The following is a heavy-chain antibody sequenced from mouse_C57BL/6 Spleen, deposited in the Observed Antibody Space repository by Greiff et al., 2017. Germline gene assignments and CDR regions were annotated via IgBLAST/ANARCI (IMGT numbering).Heavy chain of an antibody. CDR3: ARDRVDGSWFAY. CDR1: GFTFSSYA. V-gene: IGHV5-4*01. Sequence: EVQVVESGGGLVKPGGSLKLSCAASGFTFSSYAMSWVRQTPEKRLEWVATISDGGSYTYYPDNVKGRFTISRDNAKNNLYLQMSHLKSDDTAMYYCARDRVDGSWFAYWGQGTLVTVSA. J-gene: IGHJ3*01. CDR2: ISDGGSYT. D-gene: IGHD2-3*01.